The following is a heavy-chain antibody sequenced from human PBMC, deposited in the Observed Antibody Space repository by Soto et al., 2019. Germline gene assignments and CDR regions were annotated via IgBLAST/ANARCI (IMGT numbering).Heavy chain of an antibody. V-gene: IGHV1-3*01. D-gene: IGHD1-1*01. CDR1: AGTFTLAA. CDR3: ARGKGMEANYYYYGLDI. J-gene: IGHJ6*02. CDR2: SNGGTSQT. Sequence: GGSLKHSAKPSAGTFTLAAMHLGTQAPGHSREWVCWSNGGTSQTKHAQRFLGRVNSTRDTSASTAYMELSSLRSEDTAVYYCARGKGMEANYYYYGLDIWGQGTTVTVSS.